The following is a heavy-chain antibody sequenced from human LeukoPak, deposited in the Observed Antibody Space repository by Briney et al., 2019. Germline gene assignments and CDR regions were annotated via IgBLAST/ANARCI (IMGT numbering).Heavy chain of an antibody. D-gene: IGHD3-22*01. V-gene: IGHV1-2*02. Sequence: ASVKVSCKASGYTFTGYYMHWVRQAPGQGLEWMGWINPNSGGTNYAQKFQGRVTMTRDMSISTAYMELSRLRSDDTAVYYCARDPADSSYYYYGMDVWGQGITVTVSS. J-gene: IGHJ6*02. CDR2: INPNSGGT. CDR1: GYTFTGYY. CDR3: ARDPADSSYYYYGMDV.